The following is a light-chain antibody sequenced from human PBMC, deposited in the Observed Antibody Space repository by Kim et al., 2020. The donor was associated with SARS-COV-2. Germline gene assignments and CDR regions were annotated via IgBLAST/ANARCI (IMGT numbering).Light chain of an antibody. Sequence: SASTRDRVTVTCRTSQDIVSYLAWYQQKPGKAPKLLIYAANTLQSGVPSRFSGSGSGTNFNLTINCLQSEDFATYYCQHYYSYPYAFGQGTKLEI. CDR1: QDIVSY. CDR2: AAN. V-gene: IGKV1-8*01. CDR3: QHYYSYPYA. J-gene: IGKJ2*01.